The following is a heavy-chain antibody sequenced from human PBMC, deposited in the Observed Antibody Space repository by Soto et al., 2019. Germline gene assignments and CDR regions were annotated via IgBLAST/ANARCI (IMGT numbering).Heavy chain of an antibody. J-gene: IGHJ2*01. CDR2: IIPIFGTA. Sequence: QVQLVQSGAEVKKPGSSVKVSCKASGGTFSSYAISWVRQAPGQGLEWMGGIIPIFGTANYAQKFQGRVTXXAXEXXSTAYMELSSLRSEDTAVYYCARFAITMTNWYFDLWGRGTLVTVSS. V-gene: IGHV1-69*12. CDR3: ARFAITMTNWYFDL. CDR1: GGTFSSYA. D-gene: IGHD3-22*01.